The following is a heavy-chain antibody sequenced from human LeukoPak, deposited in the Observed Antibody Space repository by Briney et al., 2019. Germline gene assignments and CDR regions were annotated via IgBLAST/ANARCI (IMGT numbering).Heavy chain of an antibody. Sequence: PGGSLRLSRAASGLTFSSHAMHWVRQAPGKGLEYVSAIVSNGGNTYYADSVRGRFTISRDNSKDTVYLQMGSLRPEDTAVYYCARGGYYAASDIWGQGALVTVSS. CDR2: IVSNGGNT. CDR3: ARGGYYAASDI. CDR1: GLTFSSHA. J-gene: IGHJ4*02. D-gene: IGHD3-3*01. V-gene: IGHV3-64*02.